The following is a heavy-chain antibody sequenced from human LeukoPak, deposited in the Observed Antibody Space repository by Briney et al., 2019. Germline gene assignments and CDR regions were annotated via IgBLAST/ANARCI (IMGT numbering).Heavy chain of an antibody. CDR3: AKDRRYYDSSGAI. Sequence: PGGSLGLSCAASGFTFSSYSMNWVRQAPGKGLVWVSRINSDGSSTSYADSVKGRFTISRDNAKNTLYLQMNSLRAEDTAVYYCAKDRRYYDSSGAIWGQGTMVTVSS. J-gene: IGHJ3*02. V-gene: IGHV3-74*01. CDR2: INSDGSST. D-gene: IGHD3-22*01. CDR1: GFTFSSYS.